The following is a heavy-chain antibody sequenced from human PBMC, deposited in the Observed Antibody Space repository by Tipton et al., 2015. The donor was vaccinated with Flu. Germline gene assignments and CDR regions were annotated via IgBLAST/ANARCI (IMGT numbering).Heavy chain of an antibody. D-gene: IGHD3-22*01. CDR3: TRHSDYYDSSGYPFDY. V-gene: IGHV3-73*01. CDR2: IRSKANSYAT. CDR1: GFTFSGSA. Sequence: SLRLSCAASGFTFSGSAMHWVRQASGKGLEWVGRIRSKANSYATAYAASVKGRFTISRDDSKNTAYLQMNSLKTKDTAVYYCTRHSDYYDSSGYPFDYWGQGTLVTVSS. J-gene: IGHJ4*02.